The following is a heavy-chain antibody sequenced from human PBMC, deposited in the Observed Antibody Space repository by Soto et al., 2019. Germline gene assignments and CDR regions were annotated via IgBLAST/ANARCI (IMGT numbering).Heavy chain of an antibody. D-gene: IGHD2-15*01. Sequence: QLQLQESGPGLVKPSETLSLTCTVSGGSISSSSYYWGWIRQPPGKGLEWIGSIFYSGSTYYNPSLTTRVTISVDTSKTQCSLQLSSVPAADTAVYYCARHLTYCSAGSCYSDFPYYGMDVWGQGTTVTVSS. CDR1: GGSISSSSYY. V-gene: IGHV4-39*01. CDR2: IFYSGST. CDR3: ARHLTYCSAGSCYSDFPYYGMDV. J-gene: IGHJ6*02.